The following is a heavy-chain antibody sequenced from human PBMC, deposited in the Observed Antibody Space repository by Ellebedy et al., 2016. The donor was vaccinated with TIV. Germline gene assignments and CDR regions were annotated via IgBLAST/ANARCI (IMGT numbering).Heavy chain of an antibody. Sequence: AASVKVSCKASGDTFSSYAINWVRQAPGQGLEWTGRIIPILGIANYAQKFQGRVTITADKSTSTAYMELSSLRSEDTAVYYCASHIGLLPAAMRGLCFDYWGQGTLVTVSS. CDR3: ASHIGLLPAAMRGLCFDY. CDR1: GDTFSSYA. V-gene: IGHV1-69*04. J-gene: IGHJ4*02. D-gene: IGHD2-2*01. CDR2: IIPILGIA.